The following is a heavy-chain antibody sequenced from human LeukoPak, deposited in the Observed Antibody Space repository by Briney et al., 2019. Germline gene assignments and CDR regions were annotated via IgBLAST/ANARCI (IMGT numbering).Heavy chain of an antibody. CDR1: GFTFTSYA. CDR3: ASAHSSGWYYYYYGMDV. J-gene: IGHJ6*02. D-gene: IGHD6-19*01. V-gene: IGHV3-48*04. Sequence: GGSLRLSCAASGFTFTSYAMSWVRQAPGKGLEWVSYISSSGSTIYYADSVKGRFTISRDNAKNSLYLQMNSLRAEDTAVYYCASAHSSGWYYYYYGMDVWGQGTTVTVSS. CDR2: ISSSGSTI.